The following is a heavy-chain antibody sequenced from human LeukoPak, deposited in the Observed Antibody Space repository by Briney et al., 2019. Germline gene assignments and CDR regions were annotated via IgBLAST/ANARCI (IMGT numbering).Heavy chain of an antibody. CDR2: ISGSGGST. CDR1: GFTFSSYA. V-gene: IGHV3-23*01. Sequence: GGSLRLSCAASGFTFSSYAMSWVRQAPGKGLEWVSAISGSGGSTYYADSVKGRFTISRDNSKNTLYLQMNSLRAEDTAVYYYAKASSSGWYGLFDYWGQGTLVTVSS. J-gene: IGHJ4*02. CDR3: AKASSSGWYGLFDY. D-gene: IGHD6-19*01.